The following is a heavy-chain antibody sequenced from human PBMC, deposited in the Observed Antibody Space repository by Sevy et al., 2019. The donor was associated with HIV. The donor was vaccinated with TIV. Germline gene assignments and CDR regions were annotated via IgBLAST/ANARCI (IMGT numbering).Heavy chain of an antibody. V-gene: IGHV6-1*01. J-gene: IGHJ3*02. CDR3: ARAPVAGIGYALDI. D-gene: IGHD6-19*01. CDR2: TYFRSKWYN. CDR1: GDSVSSNSAA. Sequence: SQTLSLTCAISGDSVSSNSAAWKWIRQSPSRGLEWLGRTYFRSKWYNDYAVSVKSRITINTDTSKNQFALELNFVTPAETAGYYCARAPVAGIGYALDIWGQGTMVTVSS.